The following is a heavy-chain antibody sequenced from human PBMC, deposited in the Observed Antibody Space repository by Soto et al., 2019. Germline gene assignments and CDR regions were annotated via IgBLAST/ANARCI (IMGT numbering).Heavy chain of an antibody. J-gene: IGHJ6*03. CDR3: ARGPSIYGDYLVYYYYYMDV. Sequence: ASVKVCCKASGYTFTSYDINWVRQAKGQGLEWMGWMNPNSGNTGYAQKFQGRVTMTRNTSISTAYMELSSLRSEDTAVYYCARGPSIYGDYLVYYYYYMDVWGKGTTVTVSS. CDR1: GYTFTSYD. D-gene: IGHD4-17*01. CDR2: MNPNSGNT. V-gene: IGHV1-8*01.